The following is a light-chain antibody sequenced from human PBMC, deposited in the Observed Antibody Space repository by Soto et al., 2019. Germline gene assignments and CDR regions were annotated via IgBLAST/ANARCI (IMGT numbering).Light chain of an antibody. CDR1: SSDVGANIF. CDR3: SSFTTDSNYV. V-gene: IGLV2-14*01. J-gene: IGLJ1*01. Sequence: QSVLTQPASVSGSPGQSITISCTGTSSDVGANIFVSWYQQHPGKVPKLMIYTVSSRPSGVSQRFSGSKSGNTASLTISGLQAEDEADYYCSSFTTDSNYVLGNGTKVT. CDR2: TVS.